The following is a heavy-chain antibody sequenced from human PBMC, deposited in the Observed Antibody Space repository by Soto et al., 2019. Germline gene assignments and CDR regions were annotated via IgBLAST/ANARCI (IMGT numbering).Heavy chain of an antibody. CDR3: AKDGQLANYYYYMDV. CDR1: GFTFSSYA. J-gene: IGHJ6*03. Sequence: GGSLRLSCAASGFTFSSYAMSWVRQAPGKGLEWVSAISGSGGSTYYADSVKGRFTISRDNSKNTLYLQMNSLRAEDTAVYYCAKDGQLANYYYYMDVWGKGTTVTVSS. D-gene: IGHD6-6*01. CDR2: ISGSGGST. V-gene: IGHV3-23*01.